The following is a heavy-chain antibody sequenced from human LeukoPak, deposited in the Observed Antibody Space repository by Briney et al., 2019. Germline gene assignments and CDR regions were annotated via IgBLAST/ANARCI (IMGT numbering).Heavy chain of an antibody. CDR2: ISGSGGST. CDR1: GFTFSSYA. CDR3: AKRAPVAAAGTGRYFDY. V-gene: IGHV3-23*01. D-gene: IGHD1/OR15-1a*01. Sequence: PGGSLRLSCAASGFTFSSYAMSWVRQAPGKGLERVSAISGSGGSTYYADSVKGRFTTSRDNSKNTLYLQMNSLRAEDTAVYYCAKRAPVAAAGTGRYFDYWGQGTLVTVSS. J-gene: IGHJ4*02.